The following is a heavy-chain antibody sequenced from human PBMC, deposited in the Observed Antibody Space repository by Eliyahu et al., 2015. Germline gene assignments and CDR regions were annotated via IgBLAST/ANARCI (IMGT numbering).Heavy chain of an antibody. CDR3: ASGLASRILEWPVNN. V-gene: IGHV4-31*03. CDR1: GGSISRGGYY. CDR2: IYYSGST. D-gene: IGHD3-3*01. Sequence: QVQLQESGPGLVKPSQTLSLTCTVSGGSISRGGYYWSWIRQHPGKGLEWIGYIYYSGSTYYNPSLKSRVTISVDTSKNQFSLKLSSVTAADTAVYYCASGLASRILEWPVNNWGQGTLVTVSS. J-gene: IGHJ4*02.